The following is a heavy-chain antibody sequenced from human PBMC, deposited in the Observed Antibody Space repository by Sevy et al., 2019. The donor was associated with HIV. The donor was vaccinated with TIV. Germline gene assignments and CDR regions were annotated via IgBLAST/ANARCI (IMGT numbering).Heavy chain of an antibody. J-gene: IGHJ4*02. CDR1: GFTFSSNT. CDR2: ISYSSDYI. D-gene: IGHD2-2*01. Sequence: GSLRLSCAASGFTFSSNTINWVRQAPGKGLEWVSSISYSSDYIYYADSVKGRFTISRDNAKKSLYLQMNSLRAEDTAVYYCAREGCLTTNCYVLDYWGQGTLVTVSS. V-gene: IGHV3-21*01. CDR3: AREGCLTTNCYVLDY.